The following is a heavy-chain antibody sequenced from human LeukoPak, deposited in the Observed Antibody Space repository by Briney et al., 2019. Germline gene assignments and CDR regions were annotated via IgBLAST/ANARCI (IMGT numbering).Heavy chain of an antibody. CDR3: ARDRDIVAVPAATVGWFDP. D-gene: IGHD2-2*01. CDR1: GGSISSYY. J-gene: IGHJ5*02. V-gene: IGHV4-4*07. CDR2: IYTSGST. Sequence: SETLSLTCTVSGGSISSYYWSWIRQPAGKGLEWIGRIYTSGSTNYNPSLKSRVTMSVDTSKNQFSLRLSSVTAADTAVYYCARDRDIVAVPAATVGWFDPWGQGTLVTVSS.